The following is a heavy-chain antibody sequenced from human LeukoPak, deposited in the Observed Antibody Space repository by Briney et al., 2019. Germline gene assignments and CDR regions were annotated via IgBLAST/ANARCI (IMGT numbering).Heavy chain of an antibody. CDR2: ISSSGTTI. J-gene: IGHJ4*02. D-gene: IGHD6-13*01. Sequence: GESLRLSCAASGFTFSSYSMNWVRQAPGKGLEWVSYISSSGTTIYYADSVKGRFTISRDNAKNSLYLQMNSLRAEDTAVYYCARRYGGVAAAWGQGSLVTVSS. CDR1: GFTFSSYS. V-gene: IGHV3-48*04. CDR3: ARRYGGVAAA.